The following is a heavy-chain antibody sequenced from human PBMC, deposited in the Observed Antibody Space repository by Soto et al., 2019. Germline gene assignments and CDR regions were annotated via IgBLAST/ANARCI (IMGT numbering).Heavy chain of an antibody. CDR2: INHSGST. CDR3: AREGGPYSSGWYQKIDV. Sequence: SETLSLTCAVYGGSFSGYYWSWIRQPPGKGLEWIGEINHSGSTNYNPSLKSRVTMSVDTSKNQISLKLSSVTAADTAVYYCAREGGPYSSGWYQKIDVWGQGTTVTVSS. V-gene: IGHV4-34*01. J-gene: IGHJ6*02. CDR1: GGSFSGYY. D-gene: IGHD6-19*01.